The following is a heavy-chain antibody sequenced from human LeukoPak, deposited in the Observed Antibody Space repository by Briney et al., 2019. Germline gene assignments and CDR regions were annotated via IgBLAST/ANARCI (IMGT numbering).Heavy chain of an antibody. Sequence: SETVSLTCTVSGYSISSGYYWGWIRQPPGKGLEWIGSIYHSGSTYYNPSLKSRVTISVDTSKNQFSLKLSSVTAADTAVYYCARERDGYKIDYWGQGTLVTVSS. CDR2: IYHSGST. V-gene: IGHV4-38-2*02. D-gene: IGHD5-24*01. CDR3: ARERDGYKIDY. J-gene: IGHJ4*02. CDR1: GYSISSGYY.